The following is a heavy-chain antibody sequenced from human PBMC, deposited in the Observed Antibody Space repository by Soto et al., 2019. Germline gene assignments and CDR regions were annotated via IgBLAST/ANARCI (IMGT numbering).Heavy chain of an antibody. CDR2: INSDGSST. D-gene: IGHD6-13*01. CDR3: ARERGWQLYFDY. Sequence: PGGSLRLSCAASGFTFSSYWMHWVRQAPGKGLVWVSRINSDGSSTSYADSVKGRFTISRDNAKNSVYLQMNSLRAEDTAVYYCARERGWQLYFDYWGQGALVTVSS. CDR1: GFTFSSYW. V-gene: IGHV3-74*01. J-gene: IGHJ4*02.